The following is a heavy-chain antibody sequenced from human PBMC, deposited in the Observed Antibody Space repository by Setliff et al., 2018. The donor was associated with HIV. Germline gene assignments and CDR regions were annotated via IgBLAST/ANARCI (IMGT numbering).Heavy chain of an antibody. CDR2: IYYSGST. CDR3: ARYRYYYDSSGYGRWFDP. Sequence: LSLTCTVSGGSISSSSYYWGWIRQPPGKGLEWIGNIYYSGSTYYNPSLKSRVTISVDTSENQFSLRLNSVTAADTAVYYCARYRYYYDSSGYGRWFDPWGQGTLVT. CDR1: GGSISSSSYY. V-gene: IGHV4-39*01. J-gene: IGHJ5*02. D-gene: IGHD3-22*01.